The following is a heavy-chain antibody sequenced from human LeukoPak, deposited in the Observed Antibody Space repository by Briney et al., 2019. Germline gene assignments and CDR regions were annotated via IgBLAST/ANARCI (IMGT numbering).Heavy chain of an antibody. V-gene: IGHV4-59*12. CDR1: GGSISSYY. D-gene: IGHD6-19*01. CDR3: ARGPIGGSGWYGSGRVPSFQH. Sequence: PSETLSLTCTVSGGSISSYYWSWIRQPPGKGLEWIGYIYYSGSTNYNPSLKSRVTISVDTSKNQFSLKLSSVTAADTAVYYCARGPIGGSGWYGSGRVPSFQHWGQGTLVTVSS. J-gene: IGHJ1*01. CDR2: IYYSGST.